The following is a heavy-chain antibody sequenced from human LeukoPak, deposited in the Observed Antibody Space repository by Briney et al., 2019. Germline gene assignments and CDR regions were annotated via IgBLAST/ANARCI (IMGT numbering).Heavy chain of an antibody. CDR1: GFTFDDYA. CDR3: AKDPSPYYYDSSGPWGYFDY. Sequence: GRSMRLAWAASGFTFDDYAMHWVRQAPGKGLEWVSGISWNSGSIGYADSVKGRFTISRDNAKNSLYLQMNSLRAEDTALYYCAKDPSPYYYDSSGPWGYFDYWGQGTLVTVSS. V-gene: IGHV3-9*01. CDR2: ISWNSGSI. J-gene: IGHJ4*02. D-gene: IGHD3-22*01.